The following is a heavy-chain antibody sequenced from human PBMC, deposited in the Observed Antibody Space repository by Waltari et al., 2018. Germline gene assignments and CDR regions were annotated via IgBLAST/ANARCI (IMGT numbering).Heavy chain of an antibody. D-gene: IGHD6-13*01. CDR2: IWYDGSNK. J-gene: IGHJ6*02. Sequence: QVQLVESGGGVVQPGRSLRLSCAASGFTFSSYGMHWVRQAPGKGLEWVAVIWYDGSNKYYADSVKGRFTISRDNSKNTLYLQMNSLRAEDTAVYYCARRIAADHYGMDVWGQGTTVTVSS. CDR3: ARRIAADHYGMDV. CDR1: GFTFSSYG. V-gene: IGHV3-33*01.